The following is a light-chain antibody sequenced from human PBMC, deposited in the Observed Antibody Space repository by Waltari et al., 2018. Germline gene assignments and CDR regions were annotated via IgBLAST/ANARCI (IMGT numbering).Light chain of an antibody. Sequence: DIVMTQSPATLSVSPGERATLSCRASQSVGSNLAWYQQKPGQAPRLLIFGASTRATGIAARFSGSGSGTEFTLNISSLQSEDFAVYYCQQYNMWPLTFGQGTKLEIK. V-gene: IGKV3D-15*01. CDR3: QQYNMWPLT. CDR1: QSVGSN. J-gene: IGKJ2*01. CDR2: GAS.